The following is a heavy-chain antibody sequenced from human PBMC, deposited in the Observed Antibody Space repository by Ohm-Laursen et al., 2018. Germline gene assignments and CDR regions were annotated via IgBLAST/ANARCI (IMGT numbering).Heavy chain of an antibody. Sequence: SLRLSCTASGFAFSTYAMDWVRQAPGKGLEWVSVISAGGISTYYADSVKGRFTVSRDNSKNTLYLQMNSLRADDTAVYYCAKENDSISSFDYWGQGTLVTVSS. CDR1: GFAFSTYA. CDR3: AKENDSISSFDY. D-gene: IGHD6-13*01. CDR2: ISAGGIST. J-gene: IGHJ4*02. V-gene: IGHV3-23*01.